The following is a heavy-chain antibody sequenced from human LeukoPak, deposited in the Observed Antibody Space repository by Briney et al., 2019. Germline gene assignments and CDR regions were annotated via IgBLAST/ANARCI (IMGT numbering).Heavy chain of an antibody. CDR2: IYYSGNT. CDR1: GASISNSY. V-gene: IGHV4-59*01. Sequence: SETLSLTCTVSGASISNSYWSWIRQSPGKGLEWIGYIYYSGNTNYNPSLKSRVTISLDTSQNQFSLKLSSLTAADTAVYYCARGVVAAAGRTFDFWGQGTLVTVSS. J-gene: IGHJ4*02. D-gene: IGHD6-13*01. CDR3: ARGVVAAAGRTFDF.